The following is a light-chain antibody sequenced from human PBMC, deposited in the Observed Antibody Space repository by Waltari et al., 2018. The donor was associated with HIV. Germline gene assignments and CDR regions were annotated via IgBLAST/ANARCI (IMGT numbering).Light chain of an antibody. CDR1: DSVSSN. Sequence: EIVMTQSPATLSVSPGERATLSCRASDSVSSNLAWYQQKPGQAPRLLLYGASTRATGIPARFSGSGSGTEFTLTISSLQSEDFAVYYCQQYNNWPPMYTFGQGTKLEIK. V-gene: IGKV3-15*01. J-gene: IGKJ2*01. CDR3: QQYNNWPPMYT. CDR2: GAS.